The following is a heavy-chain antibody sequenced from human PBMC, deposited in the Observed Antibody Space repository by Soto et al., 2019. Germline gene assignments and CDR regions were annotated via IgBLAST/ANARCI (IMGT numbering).Heavy chain of an antibody. Sequence: GGSLRLSCAASGFTFSSYAMSWVRQAPGKGLEWVSAISGSGGSTYYADSVKGRFTISRDNSKNTLYLQMNSLRAEDTAVYYCAKDAVLLWFGELSPYFDYWGQGTLVTVSS. CDR3: AKDAVLLWFGELSPYFDY. J-gene: IGHJ4*02. D-gene: IGHD3-10*01. CDR1: GFTFSSYA. CDR2: ISGSGGST. V-gene: IGHV3-23*01.